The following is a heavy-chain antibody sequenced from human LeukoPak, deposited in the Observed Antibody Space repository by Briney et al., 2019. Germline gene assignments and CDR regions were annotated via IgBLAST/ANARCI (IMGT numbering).Heavy chain of an antibody. V-gene: IGHV1-69*13. CDR2: IIPIFGTA. J-gene: IGHJ6*01. CDR3: AREQDIVVVVAATTDYYYYYGMDV. CDR1: GGTFSSYA. D-gene: IGHD2-15*01. Sequence: GSSVKVSCEASGGTFSSYAISWVRQAPGQGLEWMGGIIPIFGTANYAQKFQGRVTITADESTSTDYMELSSLRSEDTAVYYCAREQDIVVVVAATTDYYYYYGMDVWGQRTTVTVSS.